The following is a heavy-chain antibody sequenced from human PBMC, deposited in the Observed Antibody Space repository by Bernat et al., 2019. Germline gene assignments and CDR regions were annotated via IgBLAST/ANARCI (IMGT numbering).Heavy chain of an antibody. V-gene: IGHV2-5*02. CDR1: GFSLTSSPVG. CDR2: VYWDDDK. CDR3: ANRYNYSGRRNEGVFDI. J-gene: IGHJ3*02. Sequence: QITLKESGPTLVKPTQTPTLTCTFSGFSLTSSPVGVGLIRQPPEKAPEWLALVYWDDDKRYSPSLKSRLTIIKDSRNNQVVIIETNVDPVDTGTYYCANRYNYSGRRNEGVFDIRGRGALISVSS. D-gene: IGHD4-11*01.